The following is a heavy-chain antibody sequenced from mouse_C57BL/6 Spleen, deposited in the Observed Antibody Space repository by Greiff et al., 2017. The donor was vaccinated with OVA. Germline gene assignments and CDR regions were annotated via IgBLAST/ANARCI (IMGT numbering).Heavy chain of an antibody. D-gene: IGHD2-12*01. J-gene: IGHJ4*01. CDR2: IYPGNGDT. CDR1: GYTFTSYN. CDR3: ARGSYHDGDYYAMDY. V-gene: IGHV1-12*01. Sequence: LQQSGAELVRPGASVKMSCKASGYTFTSYNMHWVKQTPRQGLEWIGAIYPGNGDTSYNQKFKGKATLTVDKSSSTAYMQLSSLTSEDSAVYFCARGSYHDGDYYAMDYWGQGTSVTVSS.